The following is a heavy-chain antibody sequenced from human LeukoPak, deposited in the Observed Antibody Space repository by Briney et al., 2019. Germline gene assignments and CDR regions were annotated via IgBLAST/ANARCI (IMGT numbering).Heavy chain of an antibody. CDR3: ARVRGQVGANYFDY. CDR1: GYSISSGYY. Sequence: SETLSLTCTVSGYSISSGYYWGWIRQPPGKGLEWIGSIYHSGSTNYNPSLKSRVTISVDTSKNQFSLKLSSVTAADTAVYYCARVRGQVGANYFDYWGQGTLVTVSS. D-gene: IGHD1-26*01. J-gene: IGHJ4*02. CDR2: IYHSGST. V-gene: IGHV4-38-2*02.